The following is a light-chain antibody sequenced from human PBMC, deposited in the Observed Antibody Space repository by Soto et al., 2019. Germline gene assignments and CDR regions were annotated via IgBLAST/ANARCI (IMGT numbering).Light chain of an antibody. CDR1: SRDVGGYNY. CDR2: DVS. J-gene: IGLJ1*01. Sequence: QSVLTQPRSVSGSPGQSVTISCTGTSRDVGGYNYVSWYQQHPGKAPKLMIYDVSKRPSGVPDRFSGSKSGNTASLTISGLQAEDEADYYCCSYAGSYTFDVFGTGTKVTVL. CDR3: CSYAGSYTFDV. V-gene: IGLV2-11*01.